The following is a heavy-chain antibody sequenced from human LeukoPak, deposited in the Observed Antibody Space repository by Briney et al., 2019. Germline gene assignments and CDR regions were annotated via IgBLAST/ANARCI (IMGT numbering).Heavy chain of an antibody. Sequence: SETLSLTCTASGGSISSYYWSWIRQPPGKGLEWIGYIYYSGSTNYNPSLKSRVTISVDTSKNQFSLKLSSVTAADTAVYYCAGETEGNWFDPWGQGTLVTVSS. CDR1: GGSISSYY. J-gene: IGHJ5*02. V-gene: IGHV4-59*01. CDR3: AGETEGNWFDP. CDR2: IYYSGST.